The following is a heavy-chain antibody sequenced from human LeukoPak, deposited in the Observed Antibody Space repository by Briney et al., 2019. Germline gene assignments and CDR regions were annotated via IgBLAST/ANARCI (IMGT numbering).Heavy chain of an antibody. J-gene: IGHJ4*02. Sequence: TGGSLRLSCAASGFTFINYEMIWVRQAPGKGLEWISYISSSGSTIYYADSVKGRSTMSRDNAKNSVHLQMNSLRAEDTAVYYCARETLYSDYEGNYIDYWGQGTLATVSS. CDR3: ARETLYSDYEGNYIDY. V-gene: IGHV3-48*03. CDR2: ISSSGSTI. D-gene: IGHD4-11*01. CDR1: GFTFINYE.